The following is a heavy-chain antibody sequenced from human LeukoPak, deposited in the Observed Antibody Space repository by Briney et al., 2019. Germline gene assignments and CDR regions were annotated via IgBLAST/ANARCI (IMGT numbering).Heavy chain of an antibody. CDR3: ARASGYHYYFDY. D-gene: IGHD5-12*01. CDR2: ITWVGGYS. V-gene: IGHV3-43*01. CDR1: GFTFDDYT. J-gene: IGHJ4*02. Sequence: GGSLRLSCAASGFTFDDYTMHWVRPGPGKGLEWVSLITWVGGYSYYADSVKGRFTVSRDNSENSLYLQMNSLRTEDTALYYCARASGYHYYFDYWGQGTLVTVSS.